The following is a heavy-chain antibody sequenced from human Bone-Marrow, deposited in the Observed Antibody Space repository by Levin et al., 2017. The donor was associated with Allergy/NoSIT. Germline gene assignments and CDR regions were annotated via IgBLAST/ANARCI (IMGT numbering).Heavy chain of an antibody. V-gene: IGHV1-18*01. CDR2: ISAYNGNT. CDR1: GYTFTSYG. CDR3: ARLVVPAAMPVVDNWFDP. Sequence: ASVKVSCKASGYTFTSYGISWVRQAPGQGLEWMGWISAYNGNTNYAQKLQGRVTMTTDTSTSTAYMELSSLRSDDTAVYYCARLVVPAAMPVVDNWFDPWGQGTLVTVSS. J-gene: IGHJ5*02. D-gene: IGHD2-2*01.